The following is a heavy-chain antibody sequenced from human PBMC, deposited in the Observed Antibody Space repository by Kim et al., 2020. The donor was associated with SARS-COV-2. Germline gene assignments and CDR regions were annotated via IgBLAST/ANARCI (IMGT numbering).Heavy chain of an antibody. CDR2: IDNDVSTT. CDR3: ARGPF. J-gene: IGHJ4*02. CDR1: GFTFSTYW. Sequence: GGSLRLSCAASGFTFSTYWMDWVRQAPGKGPVWVSRIDNDVSTTLYADSVKGRFTISRDNSKNALFLQMTSLSADDTGVYYCARGPFWGPGTLVTVSS. V-gene: IGHV3-74*01.